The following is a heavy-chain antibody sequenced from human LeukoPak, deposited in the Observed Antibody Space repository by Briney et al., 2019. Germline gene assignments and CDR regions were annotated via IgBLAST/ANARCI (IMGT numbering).Heavy chain of an antibody. CDR2: ISSSSTI. CDR1: GFTFSNYA. Sequence: GGSLRLSCAASGFTFSNYAMNWVRQAPGKGLEWVSYISSSSTIYYADSVKGRFTISRDNAKNSLYLQMNSLRDEDTAVYYCARESLGFDYWGQGTLVTVSS. CDR3: ARESLGFDY. J-gene: IGHJ4*02. V-gene: IGHV3-48*02. D-gene: IGHD3-16*01.